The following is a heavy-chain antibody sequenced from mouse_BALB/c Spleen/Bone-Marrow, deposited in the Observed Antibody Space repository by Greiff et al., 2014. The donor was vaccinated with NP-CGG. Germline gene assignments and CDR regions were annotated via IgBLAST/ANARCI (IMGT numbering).Heavy chain of an antibody. J-gene: IGHJ4*01. V-gene: IGHV5-17*02. CDR2: ISSGSSTI. Sequence: EVNVVESGGGLVQPGGSRKLSCAASGFTFSSFGMHWVRQAPEKGLGWVAYISSGSSTIYYADTMKGRFTISRDNPKNTLFLQMTSLRSEDTAMYYCTRSGTLGAMDYWGQGTSVTVSS. CDR1: GFTFSSFG. D-gene: IGHD3-3*01. CDR3: TRSGTLGAMDY.